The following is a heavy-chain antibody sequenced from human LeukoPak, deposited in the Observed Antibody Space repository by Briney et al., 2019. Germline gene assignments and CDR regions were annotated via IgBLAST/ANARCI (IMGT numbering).Heavy chain of an antibody. CDR3: AKEQITGLLGD. J-gene: IGHJ4*02. CDR2: ISYDGSNK. Sequence: GGSLRLSCAASGFTFSSYGMHWVRQAPGKGLEWVAVISYDGSNKYYADSVKGRFTISRDNSKNTLYLQMNSLRAEDTAVYYCAKEQITGLLGDWGQGTLVTVPS. V-gene: IGHV3-30*18. CDR1: GFTFSSYG. D-gene: IGHD1-20*01.